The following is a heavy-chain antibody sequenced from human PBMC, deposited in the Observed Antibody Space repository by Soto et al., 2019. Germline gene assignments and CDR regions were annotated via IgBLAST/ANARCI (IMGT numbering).Heavy chain of an antibody. V-gene: IGHV1-2*02. CDR1: GYTFTGYY. Sequence: QVQLVQSGAEVKKPGASVKVSCKASGYTFTGYYLHWVRQAPGQGLEWLGWVNPNSGGTNYAQKFQGRVTMTRDTSISTAYMDLSRLRSDDTAVYYCARDGLRDGSGDYYTLNNFYAMDVWGQGTTVSVSS. CDR2: VNPNSGGT. CDR3: ARDGLRDGSGDYYTLNNFYAMDV. J-gene: IGHJ6*02. D-gene: IGHD3-10*01.